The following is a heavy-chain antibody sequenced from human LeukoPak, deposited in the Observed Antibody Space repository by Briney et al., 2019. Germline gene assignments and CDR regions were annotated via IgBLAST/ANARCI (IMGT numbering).Heavy chain of an antibody. V-gene: IGHV3-48*04. D-gene: IGHD1-26*01. J-gene: IGHJ4*02. CDR1: GFTFSSYS. CDR2: ISSSSSTI. Sequence: GGSLRLSCAASGFTFSSYSMNWVRQAPGKGLEWVSYISSSSSTIYYADSVKGRFTISRDNAKNSLYLQMNSLRAEDTAVYYCARYGGSYYFDNWGQGTLVTVSS. CDR3: ARYGGSYYFDN.